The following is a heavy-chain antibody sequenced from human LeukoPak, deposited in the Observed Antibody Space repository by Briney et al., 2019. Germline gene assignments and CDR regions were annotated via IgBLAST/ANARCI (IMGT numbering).Heavy chain of an antibody. V-gene: IGHV3-49*04. CDR3: TRNSGWRGYYFDY. CDR2: IRSKAYGGTT. J-gene: IGHJ4*02. Sequence: PGGSLRLSCAASGFTFTNDWMNWVRQVPGKGLEWVGFIRSKAYGGTTEYAASVKGRFTISRDDSKSIAYLQMNSLKTEDTAVYYCTRNSGWRGYYFDYWGQGTLVTVSS. CDR1: GFTFTNDW. D-gene: IGHD6-19*01.